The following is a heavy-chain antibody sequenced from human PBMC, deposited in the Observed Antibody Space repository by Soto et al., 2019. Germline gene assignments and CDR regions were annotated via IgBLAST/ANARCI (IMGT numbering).Heavy chain of an antibody. V-gene: IGHV2-70*16. D-gene: IGHD1-26*01. CDR2: IDWDDDK. Sequence: TLSLTCIVSGGSITSYHWSWIRQPPGKALEWLARIDWDDDKFYSTSLKTRLTISKDTSKNQVVLTMTNMDPVDTATYYCARIRVREDYFDYWGQGTLVTVSS. CDR1: GGSITSYHW. CDR3: ARIRVREDYFDY. J-gene: IGHJ4*02.